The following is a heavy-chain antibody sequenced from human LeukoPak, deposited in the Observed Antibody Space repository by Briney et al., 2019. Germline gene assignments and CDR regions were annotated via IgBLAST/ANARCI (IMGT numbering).Heavy chain of an antibody. V-gene: IGHV3-48*01. D-gene: IGHD6-13*01. Sequence: GRSLRLSCAASGFTFSTYSMNWVRQAPGKGLEWVSYISSSSSTIYYADSVKGRFTISRDNAKNSLYLQMNSLRAEDTAVYYCASQQLVLGWGQGTLVTVTS. CDR2: ISSSSSTI. CDR1: GFTFSTYS. CDR3: ASQQLVLG. J-gene: IGHJ4*02.